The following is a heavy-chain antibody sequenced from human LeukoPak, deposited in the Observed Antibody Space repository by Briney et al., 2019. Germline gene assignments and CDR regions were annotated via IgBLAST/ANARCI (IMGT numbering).Heavy chain of an antibody. CDR1: GGSFSGYH. CDR3: ARDPAPYYDFWSGHGSESRMDV. J-gene: IGHJ6*02. V-gene: IGHV4-34*01. CDR2: INHSGST. Sequence: SETLSLTCAVYGGSFSGYHWSWIRQPPGKGLEWIGEINHSGSTNYNPSLKSRVTISVDTSKNQFSLKLSSVTAADTAVYYCARDPAPYYDFWSGHGSESRMDVWGQGTTVTVSS. D-gene: IGHD3-3*01.